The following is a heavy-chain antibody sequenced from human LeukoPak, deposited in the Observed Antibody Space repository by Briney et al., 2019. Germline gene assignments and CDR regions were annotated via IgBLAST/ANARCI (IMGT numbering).Heavy chain of an antibody. Sequence: GESLRLSCAASGFTFSTYGMHCVRQAPGKGLERVAFIRYDGRINYYADSVKGRFTISRDNSKNTLNLQMNSLKTEDTAVYYCAKAVGGSYYYYMDVWGKGTTVTVSS. CDR3: AKAVGGSYYYYMDV. D-gene: IGHD3-10*01. CDR1: GFTFSTYG. CDR2: IRYDGRIN. V-gene: IGHV3-30*02. J-gene: IGHJ6*03.